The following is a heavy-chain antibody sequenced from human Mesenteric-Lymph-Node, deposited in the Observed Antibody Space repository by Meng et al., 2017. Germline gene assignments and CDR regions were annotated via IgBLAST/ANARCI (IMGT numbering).Heavy chain of an antibody. CDR2: MSTNNGNT. CDR1: GYSFTSFN. J-gene: IGHJ6*02. D-gene: IGHD3-10*01. Sequence: ASVKVSCKASGYSFTSFNINWVRQATGQGLEWTGWMSTNNGNTEYVQKFQGRVTMTRDTSISTAYMELSRLRSDDTAVYYCARVLWFGELSYYYYYGMDVWGQGTTVTVSS. CDR3: ARVLWFGELSYYYYYGMDV. V-gene: IGHV1-8*01.